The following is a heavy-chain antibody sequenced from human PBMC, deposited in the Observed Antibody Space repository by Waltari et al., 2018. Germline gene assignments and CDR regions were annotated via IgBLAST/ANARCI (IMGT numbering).Heavy chain of an antibody. CDR2: ISSSSSTI. D-gene: IGHD6-13*01. CDR3: ARESSSWYAAVPD. V-gene: IGHV3-48*04. Sequence: EVQLVESGGGLVQPGGSLRLSCAASGFTFSSYSMNWVRQAPGKGLEWVSYISSSSSTIYYADSVKGRFTISRDNAKNSLYLQMNSLRAEDTTVYYCARESSSWYAAVPDWGQGTLVTVSS. CDR1: GFTFSSYS. J-gene: IGHJ4*02.